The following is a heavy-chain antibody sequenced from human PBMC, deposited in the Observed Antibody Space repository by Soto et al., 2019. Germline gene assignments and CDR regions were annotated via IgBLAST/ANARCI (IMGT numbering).Heavy chain of an antibody. CDR3: ARGVATIETGYDY. Sequence: SETLSLTCAVYGGSFSGYYWSWIRQPPGKGLEWIGEINHSGSTNYNPSLKSRVTISVDTSKNQFSLKLSSVTAADTAVYYCARGVATIETGYDYWGQGTLVTVSS. J-gene: IGHJ4*02. V-gene: IGHV4-34*01. D-gene: IGHD3-9*01. CDR1: GGSFSGYY. CDR2: INHSGST.